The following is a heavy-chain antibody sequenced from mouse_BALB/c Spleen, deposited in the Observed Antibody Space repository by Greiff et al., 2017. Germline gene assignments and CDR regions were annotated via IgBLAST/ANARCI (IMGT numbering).Heavy chain of an antibody. CDR3: TRGRVMDY. V-gene: IGHV5-6-4*01. CDR2: IRSGGSYT. Sequence: EVKLMESGGGLVKPGGSLKLSCAASGFTFSSYTMSWVRQTPEKRLEWVATIRSGGSYTYYPDSVSGRFTISRDNAKNTLYLQMSGLKTEDKAMYYCTRGRVMDYWGQGTSVTVSS. D-gene: IGHD3-1*01. CDR1: GFTFSSYT. J-gene: IGHJ4*01.